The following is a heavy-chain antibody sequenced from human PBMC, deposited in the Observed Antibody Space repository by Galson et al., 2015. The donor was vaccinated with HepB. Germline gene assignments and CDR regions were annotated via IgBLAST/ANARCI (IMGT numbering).Heavy chain of an antibody. CDR2: ISPYNGNT. D-gene: IGHD6-13*01. Sequence: SVKVSCKASGYSFTNYGITWVRQAPGQGLEWMGWISPYNGNTNYAQNLQGRVTMTADTSTTTASMELRGLKSDDTAVYYCAREEGVAVGTDTLDFWGQGTLLTVSS. J-gene: IGHJ4*02. CDR1: GYSFTNYG. V-gene: IGHV1-18*01. CDR3: AREEGVAVGTDTLDF.